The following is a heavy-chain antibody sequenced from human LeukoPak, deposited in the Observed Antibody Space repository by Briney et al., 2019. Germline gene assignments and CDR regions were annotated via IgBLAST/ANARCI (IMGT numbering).Heavy chain of an antibody. V-gene: IGHV1-69*13. CDR2: IIPIFGTA. J-gene: IGHJ5*02. D-gene: IGHD6-19*01. CDR1: AGTFSSYA. CDR3: AREPMQWLTTRWFDP. Sequence: SVTVSCTASAGTFSSYAISWVRQHHGPGLEWMGGIIPIFGTANYAQKYQGRVTITADESTGTAYMELSSLRSEDTAVYYCAREPMQWLTTRWFDPWGQGTLVTVSS.